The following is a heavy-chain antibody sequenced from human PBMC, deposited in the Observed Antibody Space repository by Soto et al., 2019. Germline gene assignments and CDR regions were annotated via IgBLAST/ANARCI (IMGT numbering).Heavy chain of an antibody. Sequence: GGSLRLSCAASGFTFSSYSMNWVRQAPGKGLEWVSYISSSSSTIYYADSVKGRFTISRDNAKNSLYLQMNSLRDEDTAVYYCAREGHVPTSLMIVVVIDAFDIWGQGTMVTVSS. J-gene: IGHJ3*02. CDR2: ISSSSSTI. CDR3: AREGHVPTSLMIVVVIDAFDI. CDR1: GFTFSSYS. V-gene: IGHV3-48*02. D-gene: IGHD3-22*01.